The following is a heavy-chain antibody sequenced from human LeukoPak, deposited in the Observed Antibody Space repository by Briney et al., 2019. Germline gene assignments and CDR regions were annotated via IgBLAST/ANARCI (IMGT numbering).Heavy chain of an antibody. CDR2: IFPSGGEI. CDR1: GFTFSTFA. D-gene: IGHD2-8*02. CDR3: ATYRQVLLPFES. J-gene: IGHJ4*02. Sequence: GGSLRLSCEASGFTFSTFAMIWVRQPPGKGLEWVSSIFPSGGEIHYADSVKGRFTISRDNSKSTLSLQMNSLRAEDTAIYYCATYRQVLLPFESWGQGTLVTVSS. V-gene: IGHV3-23*01.